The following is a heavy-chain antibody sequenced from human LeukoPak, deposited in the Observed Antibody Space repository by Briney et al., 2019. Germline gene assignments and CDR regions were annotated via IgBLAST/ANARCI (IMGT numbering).Heavy chain of an antibody. CDR3: ARHVVAYDYGDY. J-gene: IGHJ4*02. CDR1: GGSISSSTYY. Sequence: SETLFLTCIVSGGSISSSTYYWGWTRQPPGKGLEWIGSIYYTGSTYYNPSLKSRVTISVDTSENQFSLRLSSVTAADTAVYYCARHVVAYDYGDYWGQGTLVTVSS. CDR2: IYYTGST. V-gene: IGHV4-39*01. D-gene: IGHD4-17*01.